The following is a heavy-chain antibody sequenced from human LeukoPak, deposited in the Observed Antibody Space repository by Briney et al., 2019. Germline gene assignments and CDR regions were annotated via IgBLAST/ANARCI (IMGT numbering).Heavy chain of an antibody. D-gene: IGHD5-18*01. CDR2: INQDGSDK. Sequence: GGSLRLSCAASGFTFSTYWMTWVRQAPGKGLEWVANINQDGSDKYYVDSVNGRFTISRDNAKNSLYLQMNSLRAEDTAVYYCAKDGYSYGSAYYFDYWGQGTLVTVSS. J-gene: IGHJ4*02. V-gene: IGHV3-7*03. CDR3: AKDGYSYGSAYYFDY. CDR1: GFTFSTYW.